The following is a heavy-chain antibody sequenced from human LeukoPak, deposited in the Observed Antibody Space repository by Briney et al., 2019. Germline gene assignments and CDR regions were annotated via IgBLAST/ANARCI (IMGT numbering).Heavy chain of an antibody. CDR2: ISWNSGSI. CDR3: AKGGYYDVLTGNDRYFDY. D-gene: IGHD3-9*01. CDR1: GFSFSTYA. V-gene: IGHV3-9*01. Sequence: GGSLRLSCATSGFSFSTYAMSWVRQAPGKGLEWVSSISWNSGSIAYADAVKGRFTISRDNAKNSLSLQMNSLRVEDTALYYCAKGGYYDVLTGNDRYFDYWGQGTLVTVSS. J-gene: IGHJ4*02.